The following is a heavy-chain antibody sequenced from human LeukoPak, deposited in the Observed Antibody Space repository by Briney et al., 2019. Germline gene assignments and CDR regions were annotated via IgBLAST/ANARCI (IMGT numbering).Heavy chain of an antibody. CDR2: INHSGST. CDR3: ARGRNAQLPRGYYYYYGMDG. D-gene: IGHD2-2*01. Sequence: SDTLSLTCAVYGESFSGYYWSWIRQPPGKGLEWMGEINHSGSTNYNPSLKRRVTISVDTSTNQFSLKLRTVSAADTAVYYCARGRNAQLPRGYYYYYGMDGWGKGTTVTVSS. CDR1: GESFSGYY. J-gene: IGHJ6*04. V-gene: IGHV4-34*01.